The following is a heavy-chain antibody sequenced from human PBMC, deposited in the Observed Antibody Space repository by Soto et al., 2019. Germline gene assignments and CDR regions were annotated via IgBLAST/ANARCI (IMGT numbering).Heavy chain of an antibody. CDR2: IFWNDER. V-gene: IGHV2-26*01. D-gene: IGHD1-7*01. J-gene: IGHJ4*02. Sequence: QVTLKESGPVLVKPTETLTLTCTVSGFSLSRARMGVSWIRQPPGKALEWLAHIFWNDERSYSTSLKSRLTISRDTSKSQVVLTMTNVDPVDTGTYYCTRALREELPIYYFDSWGQGTLVTVSS. CDR1: GFSLSRARMG. CDR3: TRALREELPIYYFDS.